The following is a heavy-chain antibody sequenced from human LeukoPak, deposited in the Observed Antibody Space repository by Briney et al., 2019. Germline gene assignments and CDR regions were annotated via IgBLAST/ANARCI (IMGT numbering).Heavy chain of an antibody. Sequence: GGSLRLSCAASGFTFSDYYMSWIRQAPGKGLEWVSYISRDSSYTNYADSVKGRFTISRDNSKNSLYLQMNSLSVEDTAIYYCVRDFSCSGGSCPLFDSWGQGTLVSVSS. CDR1: GFTFSDYY. CDR3: VRDFSCSGGSCPLFDS. CDR2: ISRDSSYT. V-gene: IGHV3-11*05. J-gene: IGHJ4*02. D-gene: IGHD2-15*01.